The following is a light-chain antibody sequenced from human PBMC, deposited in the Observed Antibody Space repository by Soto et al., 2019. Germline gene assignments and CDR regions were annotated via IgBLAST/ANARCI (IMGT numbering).Light chain of an antibody. J-gene: IGKJ1*01. CDR1: QSVCSRC. Sequence: ETVLTQSPGTLSLSPGERVTLSCRASQSVCSRCLAWYQQKPGQSPRLLIYGASSRATGIPDRFSGSGSGTDLTLPISRLEPEDFAVYYCQHYGTTPWTFGQGTKVGIK. CDR2: GAS. CDR3: QHYGTTPWT. V-gene: IGKV3-20*01.